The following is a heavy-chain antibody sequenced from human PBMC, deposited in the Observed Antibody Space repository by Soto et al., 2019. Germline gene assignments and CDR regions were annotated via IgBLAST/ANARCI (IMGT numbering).Heavy chain of an antibody. CDR3: ARELRSFGWLPKEGDYYYGMDV. Sequence: SETLSLTCAVSGYSISSGYYWGWIRQPPGKGLEWIGSIYHSGSTYYNPSLKSRVTISVDTSKNPFSLKLSSVTAADTAVYYCARELRSFGWLPKEGDYYYGMDVWGQGTTVTVSS. D-gene: IGHD3-9*01. CDR2: IYHSGST. CDR1: GYSISSGYY. V-gene: IGHV4-38-2*02. J-gene: IGHJ6*02.